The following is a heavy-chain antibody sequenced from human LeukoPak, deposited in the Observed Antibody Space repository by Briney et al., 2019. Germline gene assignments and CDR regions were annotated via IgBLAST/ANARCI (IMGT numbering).Heavy chain of an antibody. D-gene: IGHD3-10*01. CDR2: INHSGST. CDR1: GYSISSGYY. J-gene: IGHJ4*02. V-gene: IGHV4-38-2*01. Sequence: PSETLSLTCAVSGYSISSGYYWGWIRQPPGKGLEWIGSINHSGSTNYNPSLKSRVTISVDTSKNQFSLKLSSVTAADTAVYYCARSAGGFDYWGQGTLVTVSS. CDR3: ARSAGGFDY.